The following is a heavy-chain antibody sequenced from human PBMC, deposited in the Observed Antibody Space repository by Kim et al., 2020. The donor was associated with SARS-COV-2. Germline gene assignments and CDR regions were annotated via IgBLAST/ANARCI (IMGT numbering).Heavy chain of an antibody. CDR3: ARDLITTVVISRWYFDL. V-gene: IGHV1-46*01. Sequence: ASVKVSCKASGYTFTSYYMHWVRQAPGQGLEWMGIINPSGGSTSYAQKFQGRVTMTRDTSTSTAYMELSSLRSEDTAVYYCARDLITTVVISRWYFDLWGRGTLVTVSS. CDR2: INPSGGST. D-gene: IGHD4-17*01. CDR1: GYTFTSYY. J-gene: IGHJ2*01.